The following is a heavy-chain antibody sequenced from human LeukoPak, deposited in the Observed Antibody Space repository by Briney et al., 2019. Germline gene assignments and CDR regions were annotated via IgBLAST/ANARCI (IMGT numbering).Heavy chain of an antibody. Sequence: GASVKVSCKASGYTFTSYGISWVRQAPGQGLEWMGWISAYNGNTNYAQKLQGRVTMATDTSTSTAYMELRSLRSDDTAVYYCARATMAQGVITPPFDYWGQGTLVTVSS. CDR2: ISAYNGNT. CDR1: GYTFTSYG. J-gene: IGHJ4*02. CDR3: ARATMAQGVITPPFDY. D-gene: IGHD3-10*01. V-gene: IGHV1-18*01.